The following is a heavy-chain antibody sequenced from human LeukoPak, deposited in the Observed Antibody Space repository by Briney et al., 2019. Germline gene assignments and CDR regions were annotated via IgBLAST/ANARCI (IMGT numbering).Heavy chain of an antibody. CDR1: GFTFSSYS. V-gene: IGHV3-23*01. CDR2: ISGGGGST. Sequence: GGSLRLSCAASGFTFSSYSMSWVRQAPGKGLEWVSGISGGGGSTYYADSVKGRFTISRDNSRNTLYLQMNSLRGEDTAVYYCAKGIGGVIVKSLLHSAFDIWGQGTMVTVSS. J-gene: IGHJ3*02. CDR3: AKGIGGVIVKSLLHSAFDI. D-gene: IGHD3-16*02.